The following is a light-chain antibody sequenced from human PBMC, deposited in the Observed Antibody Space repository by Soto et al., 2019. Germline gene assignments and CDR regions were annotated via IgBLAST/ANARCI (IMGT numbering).Light chain of an antibody. CDR3: SSYTSSSTLGHVV. CDR1: SSDVGGYNY. J-gene: IGLJ2*01. V-gene: IGLV2-14*01. Sequence: QSALTQPASVSGSPGQSITISCTGTSSDVGGYNYVSWYQQPPGKAPKLMIYKVSNRPSGVSNRFSGSKSGNTASLTISGLQAEDEADYYCSSYTSSSTLGHVVFGGGTKLTVL. CDR2: KVS.